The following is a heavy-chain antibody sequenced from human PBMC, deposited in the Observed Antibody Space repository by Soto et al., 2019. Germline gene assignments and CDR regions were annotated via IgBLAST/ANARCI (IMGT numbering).Heavy chain of an antibody. CDR3: AIYQSWHDLLCYFDP. CDR1: GYSLAELS. J-gene: IGHJ5*02. V-gene: IGHV1-24*01. Sequence: ASVKASCKVPGYSLAELSMHWLRPAPGKGLEWMGGFDPEDGETIYAQKFQGRVTMTEDTSTDTAYMELSSLRSEDTAVYYCAIYQSWHDLLCYFDPWGEGTLVSVS. D-gene: IGHD1-1*01. CDR2: FDPEDGET.